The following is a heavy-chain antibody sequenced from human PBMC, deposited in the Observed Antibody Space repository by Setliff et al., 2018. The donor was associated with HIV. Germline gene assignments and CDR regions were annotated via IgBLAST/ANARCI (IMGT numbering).Heavy chain of an antibody. J-gene: IGHJ5*02. V-gene: IGHV4-59*12. Sequence: PSETLSLTCTVSGGSISSYYWSWIRQPPGKGLEWIGYIYYSGSTNYNPSLKSRVTISIDTSQNHFSLKVTSVTAADTALYFCSRGTYYKGLDPWGQGTLVTVSS. CDR3: SRGTYYKGLDP. D-gene: IGHD3-10*01. CDR2: IYYSGST. CDR1: GGSISSYY.